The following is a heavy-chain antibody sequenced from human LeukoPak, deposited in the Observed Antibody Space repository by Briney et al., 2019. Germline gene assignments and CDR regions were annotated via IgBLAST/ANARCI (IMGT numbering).Heavy chain of an antibody. Sequence: SKTLSLTCTVSGGSISRSSYYWGWIRQPPGKGLEWIGSIYYSGSTYYNPSLKSRVTISVDTSKNQFSLKLSSVTAADTAVYYCARGRRVTIFGVRSFGMDVWGQGTTVTVSS. D-gene: IGHD3-3*01. V-gene: IGHV4-39*07. CDR1: GGSISRSSYY. CDR3: ARGRRVTIFGVRSFGMDV. CDR2: IYYSGST. J-gene: IGHJ6*02.